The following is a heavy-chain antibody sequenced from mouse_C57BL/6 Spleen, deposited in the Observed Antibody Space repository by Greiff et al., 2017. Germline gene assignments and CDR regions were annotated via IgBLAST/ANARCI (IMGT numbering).Heavy chain of an antibody. D-gene: IGHD2-1*01. CDR2: IWGGGST. J-gene: IGHJ4*01. CDR1: GFSLTSYG. Sequence: VMLVESGPGLVAPSQSLSITCTVSGFSLTSYGVDWVRQPPGKGLEWLGVIWGGGSTNYNSALMSRLSISKDNTKSQVFLKMISLQADDTAMYDFAKRDYYGNYGYAMGCWGQGTSVTVSS. CDR3: AKRDYYGNYGYAMGC. V-gene: IGHV2-9*01.